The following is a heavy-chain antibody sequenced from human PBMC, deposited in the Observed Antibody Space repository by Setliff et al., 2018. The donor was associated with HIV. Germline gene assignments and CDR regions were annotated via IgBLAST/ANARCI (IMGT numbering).Heavy chain of an antibody. Sequence: SETLSLTCTVSGGSISSYCWNWIRQPPGKGLEWIGYIFASGSSLYNPSLLSRVRISIDASKNQFTLTLSSVTAADTAVYYCARRIDNSGSLPAKNWFDTWGQGRLVTVSS. V-gene: IGHV4-4*09. CDR2: IFASGSS. J-gene: IGHJ5*02. CDR3: ARRIDNSGSLPAKNWFDT. D-gene: IGHD3-10*01. CDR1: GGSISSYC.